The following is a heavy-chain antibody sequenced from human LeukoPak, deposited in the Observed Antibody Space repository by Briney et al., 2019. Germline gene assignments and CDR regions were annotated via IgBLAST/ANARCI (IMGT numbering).Heavy chain of an antibody. CDR2: IIAHNGNT. CDR3: AKDREGQNYYYGMDV. J-gene: IGHJ6*02. Sequence: ASVKVSCKASGGTFSSYAISWVRQAPGQGLEWMGWIIAHNGNTNYAQKFQGRVTMTTDTSTSTAYMELRSLRSDDTAVYYCAKDREGQNYYYGMDVWGQGTTVTVS. CDR1: GGTFSSYA. V-gene: IGHV1-18*01. D-gene: IGHD1-26*01.